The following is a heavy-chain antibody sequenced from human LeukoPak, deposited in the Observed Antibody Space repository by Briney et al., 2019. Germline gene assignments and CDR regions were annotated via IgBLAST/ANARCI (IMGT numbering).Heavy chain of an antibody. D-gene: IGHD6-19*01. CDR3: ARGGKQWRGGNYFDS. Sequence: ASVKVSCKASGYTFTSYAMHWVRQAPGQRLEWMGWINAGNGNTKYSQEFQGRVTITRDTSASTAYMELSSLRSEDMAVYYCARGGKQWRGGNYFDSWGQGTLVAVSS. CDR2: INAGNGNT. J-gene: IGHJ4*02. V-gene: IGHV1-3*03. CDR1: GYTFTSYA.